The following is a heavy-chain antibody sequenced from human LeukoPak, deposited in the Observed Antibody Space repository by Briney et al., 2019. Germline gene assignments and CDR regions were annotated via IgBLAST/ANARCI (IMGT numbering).Heavy chain of an antibody. Sequence: GGSLRLSCAASGFTVSNNYMSWVRQAPGKGLEWLSVIYSVGTTNYADSVKGRFTISRDNSKNTLYLQMNRLRAEDTAVYYCARDLCGSGSIWGQGTLVTVSS. D-gene: IGHD3-10*01. V-gene: IGHV3-66*01. CDR2: IYSVGTT. CDR3: ARDLCGSGSI. J-gene: IGHJ4*02. CDR1: GFTVSNNY.